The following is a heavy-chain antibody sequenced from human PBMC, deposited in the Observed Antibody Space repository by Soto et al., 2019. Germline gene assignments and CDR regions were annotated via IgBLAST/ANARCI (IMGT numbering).Heavy chain of an antibody. D-gene: IGHD2-2*01. CDR3: ARGGYCSSTNCYGGANWFDP. CDR1: GDTFSSSA. J-gene: IGHJ5*02. V-gene: IGHV1-69*06. CDR2: IIPIFGTV. Sequence: QVQLVQSGAEVKKPGSSVKVSCKASGDTFSSSAISWVRQAPGQGLQWMGGIIPIFGTVNYAQKFQGRVTMTADKSTSTAYMELSSLRSEDTAVYYCARGGYCSSTNCYGGANWFDPWGQGTLVTVSS.